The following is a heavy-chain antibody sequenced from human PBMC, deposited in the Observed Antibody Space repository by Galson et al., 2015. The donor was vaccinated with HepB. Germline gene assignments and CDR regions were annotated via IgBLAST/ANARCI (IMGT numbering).Heavy chain of an antibody. D-gene: IGHD3-10*01. CDR3: VSGAWDYGSGSLEYYFDY. CDR1: GDSVSRNSGA. CDR2: TYYRSKWYN. J-gene: IGHJ4*02. Sequence: CAISGDSVSRNSGAWNWIRQSPSRGLEWLGRTYYRSKWYNDYAISVKSRITINPDTSKNQFSLQLNSVIPEDTAVYYCVSGAWDYGSGSLEYYFDYWGQGTLVAVSS. V-gene: IGHV6-1*01.